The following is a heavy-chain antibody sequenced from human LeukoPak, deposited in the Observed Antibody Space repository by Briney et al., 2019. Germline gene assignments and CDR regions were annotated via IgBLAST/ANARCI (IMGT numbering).Heavy chain of an antibody. CDR3: ARDRTVRGGIDY. J-gene: IGHJ4*02. Sequence: SETLSLTCTVSGGSISSGSYYWSWIRQPAGKGLEWIGRMYISGSTNYNPSLSGSTNYNPSLKSRVTISVDMSREQFSLKLSSVTAADTAVYYCARDRTVRGGIDYWGQGTLVTVSS. D-gene: IGHD3-10*01. CDR1: GGSISSGSYY. V-gene: IGHV4-61*02. CDR2: MYISGSTNYNPSLSGST.